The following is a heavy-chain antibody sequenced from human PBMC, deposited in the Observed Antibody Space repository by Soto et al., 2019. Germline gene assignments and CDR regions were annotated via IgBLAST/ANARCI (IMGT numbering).Heavy chain of an antibody. J-gene: IGHJ4*02. CDR1: GGTFSSYA. D-gene: IGHD1-26*01. Sequence: QVQLVQSGAEVKKPGSSVKVSCKASGGTFSSYAISWVRQAPGQGLEWMGGIIPIFGTANYAQKFQGRVTITADESTSTAYMELSSLRSEDTAMYYCARVKAGGARAGPFDYWGQGTLVTVSS. CDR3: ARVKAGGARAGPFDY. CDR2: IIPIFGTA. V-gene: IGHV1-69*01.